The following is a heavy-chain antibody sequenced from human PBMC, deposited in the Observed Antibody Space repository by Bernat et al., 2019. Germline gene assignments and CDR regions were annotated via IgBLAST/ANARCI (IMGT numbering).Heavy chain of an antibody. CDR1: GFTFSNAW. Sequence: EVQLVESGGGLVKPGGSLRLSCAASGFTFSNAWMSWVRQAPGKGLEWVGRIKSKTDGGTPDYAATVTGRFTISRDDSKTTLYLQMNSLKTEDTAVYYCTTVLPDDYGDDYWGQGTLVTVSS. V-gene: IGHV3-15*01. CDR2: IKSKTDGGTP. CDR3: TTVLPDDYGDDY. J-gene: IGHJ4*02. D-gene: IGHD4-17*01.